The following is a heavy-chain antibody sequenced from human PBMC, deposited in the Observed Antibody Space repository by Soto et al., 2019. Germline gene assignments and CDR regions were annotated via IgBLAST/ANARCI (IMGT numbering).Heavy chain of an antibody. D-gene: IGHD5-12*01. J-gene: IGHJ6*02. CDR2: IYYSGST. CDR1: GGSISSYY. Sequence: PSETLSLTCTVSGGSISSYYWSWIRQPPGKGLEWIGYIYYSGSTNYNPSLKSRVTISVDTSKNQFSLKLSSVTAADTAVYYCARVGRKWHQGDYYYYYGLDVWGQGTTVTVSS. CDR3: ARVGRKWHQGDYYYYYGLDV. V-gene: IGHV4-59*01.